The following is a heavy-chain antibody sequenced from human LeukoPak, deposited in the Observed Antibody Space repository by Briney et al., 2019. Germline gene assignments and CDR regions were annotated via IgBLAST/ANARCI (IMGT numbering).Heavy chain of an antibody. CDR2: ISGSGGST. Sequence: GGSLRLSCAASGFTVSSNYMSWVRQAPGKGLEWVSAISGSGGSTYYADSVKGRFTISRDNSKNTLYLQMNSLRAEDTAVYYCANLWSGLSGMDVWGQGTTATVSS. V-gene: IGHV3-23*01. D-gene: IGHD3-3*01. CDR3: ANLWSGLSGMDV. CDR1: GFTVSSNY. J-gene: IGHJ6*02.